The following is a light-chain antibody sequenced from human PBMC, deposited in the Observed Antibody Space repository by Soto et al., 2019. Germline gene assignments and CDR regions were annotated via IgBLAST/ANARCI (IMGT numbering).Light chain of an antibody. V-gene: IGKV1-5*01. CDR1: QSISSW. J-gene: IGKJ1*01. CDR3: QQYNSYPWP. Sequence: DIQMTQSPSTLSASVGDRVTITWRASQSISSWLAWYQQEPGKAPKLLIYDASSLESGVPSRFSGSGSGTEFALTISGLQPDDFATYYCQQYNSYPWPFGQGTKVDIK. CDR2: DAS.